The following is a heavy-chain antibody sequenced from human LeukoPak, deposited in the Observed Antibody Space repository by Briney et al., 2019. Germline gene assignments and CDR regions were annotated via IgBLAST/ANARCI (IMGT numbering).Heavy chain of an antibody. D-gene: IGHD3-22*01. J-gene: IGHJ6*03. V-gene: IGHV1-69*06. Sequence: SAAENVCKASCGTIISYYISWVRQAPGEGRVWMVGIIPIFGTANYAQKFQGRVTITADKSTSTAYMELSSLRSEATAVYYCARDVLSGSGRVYYYYMDVWGKGTTVTVSS. CDR1: CGTIISYY. CDR2: IIPIFGTA. CDR3: ARDVLSGSGRVYYYYMDV.